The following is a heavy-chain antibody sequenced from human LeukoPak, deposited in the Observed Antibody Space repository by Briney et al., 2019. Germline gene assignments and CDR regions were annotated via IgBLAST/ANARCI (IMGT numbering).Heavy chain of an antibody. V-gene: IGHV3-7*01. D-gene: IGHD6-19*01. CDR1: GFTFSSYW. CDR2: IKQDGSEK. J-gene: IGHJ3*02. Sequence: GGSLRLSCAASGFTFSSYWMSWVRQAPGKGLEWVANIKQDGSEKYYVDSVKGRFTISRDNAKNSLYLQMNSLRDEDTAVYYCARDQAVAGIGAFDIWGQGTMVTVSS. CDR3: ARDQAVAGIGAFDI.